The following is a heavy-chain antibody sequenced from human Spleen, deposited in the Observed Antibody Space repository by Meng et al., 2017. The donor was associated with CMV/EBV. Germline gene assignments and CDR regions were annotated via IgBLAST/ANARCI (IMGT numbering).Heavy chain of an antibody. CDR3: ANLRVDTAMVGAKHNWFDP. V-gene: IGHV4-34*01. CDR1: SFSGYS. J-gene: IGHJ5*02. D-gene: IGHD5-18*01. CDR2: INHSGST. Sequence: SFSGYSWSWIRQPPGKRLEWIGEINHSGSTNYNPSLKSRVTISVDTSKNQFSLKLSSVTAADTAVYYCANLRVDTAMVGAKHNWFDPWGQGTLVTVSS.